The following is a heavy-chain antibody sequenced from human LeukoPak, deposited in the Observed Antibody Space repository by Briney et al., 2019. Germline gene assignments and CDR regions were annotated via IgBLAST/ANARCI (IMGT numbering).Heavy chain of an antibody. CDR1: GFTFSSYG. V-gene: IGHV3-30*03. J-gene: IGHJ6*02. CDR3: ARSGYCTNGVCYINYYGMDV. D-gene: IGHD2-8*01. Sequence: GGSLRLSCAASGFTFSSYGMHWVRQAPGKGLEWVAVMSYDGSNKYYADSVKARITISRDNSKNTLYLQMNSLRAEDTAVYYCARSGYCTNGVCYINYYGMDVWGQGTTVTVSS. CDR2: MSYDGSNK.